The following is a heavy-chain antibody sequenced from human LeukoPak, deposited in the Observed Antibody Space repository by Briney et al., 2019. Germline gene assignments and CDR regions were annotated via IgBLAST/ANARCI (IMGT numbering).Heavy chain of an antibody. CDR2: ISSNGGST. J-gene: IGHJ4*02. Sequence: GGSLRLSCSASGFTLSSYAMHWVRQAPGKGLEYVSAISSNGGSTYYADSVKGRFTISRDNSKNTLYLQMSSLRAEDTAVYCCAIMIAAAGYFDYWGQGTLVTVSS. D-gene: IGHD6-13*01. V-gene: IGHV3-64D*06. CDR1: GFTLSSYA. CDR3: AIMIAAAGYFDY.